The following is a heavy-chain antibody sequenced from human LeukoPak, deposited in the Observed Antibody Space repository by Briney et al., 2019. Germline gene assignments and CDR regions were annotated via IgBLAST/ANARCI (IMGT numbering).Heavy chain of an antibody. CDR2: ISGSGGST. V-gene: IGHV3-23*01. D-gene: IGHD3-22*01. CDR3: AKDLNTMMDPRGFDY. Sequence: GGSLRLSCATSGFTFSSYAMSWVRQAPGKGLEWVSAISGSGGSTYYADSVKGRFTISRDNSKNTLYLQMNSLRAEDTAVYYCAKDLNTMMDPRGFDYWGQGTLVTVSS. CDR1: GFTFSSYA. J-gene: IGHJ4*02.